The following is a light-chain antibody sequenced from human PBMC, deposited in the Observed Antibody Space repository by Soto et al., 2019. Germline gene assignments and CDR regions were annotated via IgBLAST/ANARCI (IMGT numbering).Light chain of an antibody. CDR1: SFNIGNNY. CDR2: DNN. CDR3: GTWDSSLSAWV. Sequence: QSVLTQPPSVSAAPGQKVTLSCSGSSFNIGNNYVSWYQQLPGTAPKLLIYDNNKRPSGIPDRFSGSKSGTSATLGITGLQTGDEADYYCGTWDSSLSAWVFGGGTKLTVL. V-gene: IGLV1-51*01. J-gene: IGLJ3*02.